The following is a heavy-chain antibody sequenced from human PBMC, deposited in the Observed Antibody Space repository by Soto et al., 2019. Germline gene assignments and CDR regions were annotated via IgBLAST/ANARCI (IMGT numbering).Heavy chain of an antibody. Sequence: GASVKVSCKVSGYTLTEFSMHWVLQAPGKGLEWMGGFDPEDAETIYAQKFQGRVTMTEDTSTDTAYMELSSLRSEDTAVYYCATTLGSSLQNDYYGMDVWGQGTTVTVSS. V-gene: IGHV1-24*01. CDR2: FDPEDAET. D-gene: IGHD6-6*01. CDR1: GYTLTEFS. J-gene: IGHJ6*02. CDR3: ATTLGSSLQNDYYGMDV.